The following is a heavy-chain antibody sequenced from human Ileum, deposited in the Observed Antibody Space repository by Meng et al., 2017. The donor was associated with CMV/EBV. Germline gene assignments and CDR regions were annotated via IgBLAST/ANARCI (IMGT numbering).Heavy chain of an antibody. D-gene: IGHD3-10*01. Sequence: CAGSGFTFSSYGMHWVRQAPGKGLEWVAVIWYDGSKKYYVDSVKGRFTISRDNSKNTLYLQMNSLRAEDTAVYYCAKGDYFGSVPIDYWGQGTLVTVSS. CDR3: AKGDYFGSVPIDY. CDR1: GFTFSSYG. J-gene: IGHJ4*02. V-gene: IGHV3-33*06. CDR2: IWYDGSKK.